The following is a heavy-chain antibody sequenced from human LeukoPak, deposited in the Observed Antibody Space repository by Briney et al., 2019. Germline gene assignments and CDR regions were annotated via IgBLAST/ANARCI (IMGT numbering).Heavy chain of an antibody. V-gene: IGHV3-23*01. J-gene: IGHJ5*02. D-gene: IGHD3-3*01. CDR3: ARESIRSGSLKWFDP. Sequence: GGSLRLSCAASGFTFTSHVMSWVRQTPGKELEWVSAIDGSGHTTYYADSVRGRLIISRDTSKKMLYLQMNSLRAEDTATYYCARESIRSGSLKWFDPWGQGTLVTVSS. CDR2: IDGSGHTT. CDR1: GFTFTSHV.